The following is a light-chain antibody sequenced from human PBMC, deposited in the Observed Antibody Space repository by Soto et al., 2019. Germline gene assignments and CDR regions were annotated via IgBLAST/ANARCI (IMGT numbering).Light chain of an antibody. CDR1: QSVSSSY. Sequence: EIVLTPAPGTLSLYPGERATLSCRASQSVSSSYLAWYQQKPGQAPRLLIYGASSRATGIPDRFSGSGSGTDFTLTISRLETEDFAVYYCQQYGSSPQTFGQGTKVDIK. CDR2: GAS. CDR3: QQYGSSPQT. V-gene: IGKV3-20*01. J-gene: IGKJ1*01.